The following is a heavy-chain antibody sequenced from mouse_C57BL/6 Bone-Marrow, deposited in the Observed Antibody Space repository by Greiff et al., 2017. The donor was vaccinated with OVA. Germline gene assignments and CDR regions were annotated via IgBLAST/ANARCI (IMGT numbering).Heavy chain of an antibody. CDR1: GYAFTNYL. J-gene: IGHJ2*01. CDR2: INPGSGGT. V-gene: IGHV1-54*01. CDR3: ARSGVMVTIDY. Sequence: QVQLQQSGAELVRPGTSVKVSCKASGYAFTNYLIEWVKQRPGQGLEWIGVINPGSGGTNYNEKFKGKATLTADKSSSTAYMQLSSLTSEASAVYFCARSGVMVTIDYWGQGTTLTVSS. D-gene: IGHD2-2*01.